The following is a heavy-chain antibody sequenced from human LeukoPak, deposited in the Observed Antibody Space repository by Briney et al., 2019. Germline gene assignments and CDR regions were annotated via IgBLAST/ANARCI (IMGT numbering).Heavy chain of an antibody. CDR1: GGSFSGYY. Sequence: PSETLSLTCAVYGGSFSGYYWRWIRQPPGKGLEWIGEINHRGSTNYNPSLKSRVTISVDTSKNQFSLRLSSVTAADTAVYYCARGGYSYGFKAFDIWGQGTKVTVSS. CDR3: ARGGYSYGFKAFDI. CDR2: INHRGST. V-gene: IGHV4-34*01. D-gene: IGHD5-18*01. J-gene: IGHJ3*02.